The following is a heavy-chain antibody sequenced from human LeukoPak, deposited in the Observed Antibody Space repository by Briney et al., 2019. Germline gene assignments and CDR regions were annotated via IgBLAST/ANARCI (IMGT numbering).Heavy chain of an antibody. CDR3: ARHYGDSSGYYYGFLYYYYGMDV. CDR2: IYYSGST. CDR1: GGSISSYY. D-gene: IGHD3-22*01. V-gene: IGHV4-59*08. Sequence: SETLSLTCTVSGGSISSYYWSWIRQPPGKGPEGIGDIYYSGSTNYNPSLKSRVTISVDTSKNQFSLKLSSVTAADTAVYYCARHYGDSSGYYYGFLYYYYGMDVWGQGTTVTASS. J-gene: IGHJ6*02.